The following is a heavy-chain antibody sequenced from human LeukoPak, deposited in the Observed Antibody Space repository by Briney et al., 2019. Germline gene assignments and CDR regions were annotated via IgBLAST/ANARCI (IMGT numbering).Heavy chain of an antibody. CDR1: GGSFSGYY. V-gene: IGHV4-34*01. D-gene: IGHD3-10*01. J-gene: IGHJ4*02. CDR3: AILLPVYYYGSGSYLRMGYFDY. CDR2: INHSGST. Sequence: SETLSLTCAVYGGSFSGYYWSWIRQPPGKGLEWIGEINHSGSTNYNPSLKSRVTISVDTSKNQFSLKLSSVTAADTAVYYCAILLPVYYYGSGSYLRMGYFDYWGQGTLVTVSS.